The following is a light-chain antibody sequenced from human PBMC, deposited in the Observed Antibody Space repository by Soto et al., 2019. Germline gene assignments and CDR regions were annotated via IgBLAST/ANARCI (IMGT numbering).Light chain of an antibody. Sequence: QSALTQPRSVSGSPGQSVTISCTGTGSDVGGFDSVSWYQQHPGKAPKLMIYDVSKRPSGVPDRFSGSKSGNTASLTISGLQAEDEADYYCCPYAGTYTYVFGTGTKSPS. V-gene: IGLV2-11*01. CDR1: GSDVGGFDS. CDR3: CPYAGTYTYV. J-gene: IGLJ1*01. CDR2: DVS.